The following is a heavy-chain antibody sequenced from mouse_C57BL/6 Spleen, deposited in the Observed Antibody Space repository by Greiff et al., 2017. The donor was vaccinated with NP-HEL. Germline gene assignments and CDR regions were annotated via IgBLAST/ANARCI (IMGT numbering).Heavy chain of an antibody. Sequence: QVQLQQPGAELVKPGASVKMSCKASGYTFTSYWITWVKQRPGQGLEWIGVIYPGSGSPNYNEKFKSKATLTVDTSSSTAYMQLSSLTSEDAAVYYCARSYYSNYLDYWGQGTTLTVSS. J-gene: IGHJ2*01. CDR2: IYPGSGSP. CDR1: GYTFTSYW. D-gene: IGHD2-5*01. CDR3: ARSYYSNYLDY. V-gene: IGHV1-55*01.